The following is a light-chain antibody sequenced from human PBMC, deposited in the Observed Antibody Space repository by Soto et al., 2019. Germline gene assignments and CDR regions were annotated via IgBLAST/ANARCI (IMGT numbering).Light chain of an antibody. V-gene: IGLV1-40*01. Sequence: QSVLTRPPSVSGAPGQRVTISCTASSSNIGAGYDVHWYQQLPGTAPKLLIYGNSNRPSGVPDRFSASKSGTSASLAITGLQAEDEADYYCQSYDSSLSGVIFGGGTKVTVL. CDR1: SSNIGAGYD. J-gene: IGLJ2*01. CDR3: QSYDSSLSGVI. CDR2: GNS.